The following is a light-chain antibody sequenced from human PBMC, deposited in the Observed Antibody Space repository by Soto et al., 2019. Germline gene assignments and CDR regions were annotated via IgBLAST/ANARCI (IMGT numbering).Light chain of an antibody. CDR3: QQYNSYRT. J-gene: IGKJ1*01. CDR1: QSISIW. CDR2: QAS. Sequence: EIHSTQSASTLCASLGERVTITCRASQSISIWLAWYQQKPGKAPKLLIYQASSLESGVPSRFSGSGSGTEFTLTISSLQPDDFATYYCQQYNSYRTFGQGTKVDIK. V-gene: IGKV1-5*03.